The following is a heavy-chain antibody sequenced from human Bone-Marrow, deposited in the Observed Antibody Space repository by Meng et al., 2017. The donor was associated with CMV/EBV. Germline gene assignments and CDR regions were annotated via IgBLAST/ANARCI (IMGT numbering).Heavy chain of an antibody. J-gene: IGHJ6*02. Sequence: ASVKVSCKASGYTFTSYDINWVRQATGQGLEWMGWMNPNSGNTGYAQKFQGRVTMTRNTSISTAYMELSSLRSEDTAVYYCARGGRVAPAARVIRGYYGMDVWGQGTTVTVSS. CDR1: GYTFTSYD. CDR2: MNPNSGNT. CDR3: ARGGRVAPAARVIRGYYGMDV. V-gene: IGHV1-8*01. D-gene: IGHD2-2*01.